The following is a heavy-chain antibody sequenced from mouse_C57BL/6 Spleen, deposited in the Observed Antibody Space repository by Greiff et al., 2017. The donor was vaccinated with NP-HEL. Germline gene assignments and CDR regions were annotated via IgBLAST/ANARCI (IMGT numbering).Heavy chain of an antibody. D-gene: IGHD1-1*01. V-gene: IGHV5-4*01. CDR3: ARDKGSSYVHWYFDV. Sequence: EVQRVESGGGLVKPGGSLKLSCAASGFTFSSYAMSWVRQTPEKRLEWVATISDGGSYTYYPDNVKGRFTISRDNAKNNLYLQMSHLKSEDTAMYYCARDKGSSYVHWYFDVWGTGTTVTVSS. CDR1: GFTFSSYA. CDR2: ISDGGSYT. J-gene: IGHJ1*03.